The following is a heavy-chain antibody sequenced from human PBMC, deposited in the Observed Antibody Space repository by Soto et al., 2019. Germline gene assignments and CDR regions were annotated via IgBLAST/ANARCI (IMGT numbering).Heavy chain of an antibody. J-gene: IGHJ3*01. CDR1: GVSISRGKW. Sequence: SETLSLTCTISGVSISRGKWWSLVRQPPGEGLEWIGEIFHTGNTDYKPSLKSRVSILVDKSKNQFSLNLDSVTAADTAVYYCARNLFDSRGYPPMEAFDVWGQGTMVTVSS. CDR2: IFHTGNT. V-gene: IGHV4-4*02. D-gene: IGHD3-22*01. CDR3: ARNLFDSRGYPPMEAFDV.